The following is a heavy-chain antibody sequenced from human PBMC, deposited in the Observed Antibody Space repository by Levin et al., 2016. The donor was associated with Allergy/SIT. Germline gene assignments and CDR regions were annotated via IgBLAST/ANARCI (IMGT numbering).Heavy chain of an antibody. CDR1: GYTFTSYG. D-gene: IGHD1-26*01. J-gene: IGHJ4*02. CDR3: ARAGVGATHYPGLFDY. CDR2: ISAYNGNT. Sequence: ASVKVSCKASGYTFTSYGISWVRQAPGQGLEWMGWISAYNGNTNYAQKLQGRVTMTTDTSTSTAYMELRSLRSDDTAVYYCARAGVGATHYPGLFDYWGQGTLVTVSS. V-gene: IGHV1-18*01.